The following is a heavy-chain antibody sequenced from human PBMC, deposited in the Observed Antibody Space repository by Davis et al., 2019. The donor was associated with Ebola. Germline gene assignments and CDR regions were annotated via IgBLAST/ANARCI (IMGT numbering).Heavy chain of an antibody. D-gene: IGHD6-19*01. CDR3: ARGRNGGWDFDY. V-gene: IGHV1-18*01. CDR1: GYTFTSYG. CDR2: ISAYNGDT. Sequence: AASVKVSCKASGYTFTSYGITWVRQAPGQGLEWMGWISAYNGDTSYAQKFQGRVTMTTDTSTSTAYMELRSLRSDDTAVYYCARGRNGGWDFDYWGQGTRVTVSS. J-gene: IGHJ4*02.